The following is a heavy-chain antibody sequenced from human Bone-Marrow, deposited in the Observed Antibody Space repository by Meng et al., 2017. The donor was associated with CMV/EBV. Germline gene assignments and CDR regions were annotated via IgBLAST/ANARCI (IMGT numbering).Heavy chain of an antibody. CDR1: GYTFTSYG. J-gene: IGHJ4*01. Sequence: ASVKVSCKASGYTFTSYGISWVRQAPGQGLEWMGWISAYNGNTNYAQKLQGRVTMTTDTSTSTAYMELRSLRSDVTAVYYCARDYWRPGGATTVTPTDDWGQGTLVTVSS. CDR3: ARDYWRPGGATTVTPTDD. V-gene: IGHV1-18*01. CDR2: ISAYNGNT. D-gene: IGHD4-11*01.